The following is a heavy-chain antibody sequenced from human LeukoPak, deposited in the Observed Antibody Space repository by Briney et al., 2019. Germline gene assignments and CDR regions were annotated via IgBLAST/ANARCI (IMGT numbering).Heavy chain of an antibody. CDR1: GFTFSSYA. CDR2: ISYDGSNK. Sequence: GGSLRLSCAASGFTFSSYAMHWVRQAPGKGLEWVAVISYDGSNKYYADSVKGRFTISRDNSKNTLYLQMNSLRAEDTAVYYCARAQLLYQGGLDYWGQGTLVTVSS. CDR3: ARAQLLYQGGLDY. J-gene: IGHJ4*02. D-gene: IGHD3-10*01. V-gene: IGHV3-30-3*01.